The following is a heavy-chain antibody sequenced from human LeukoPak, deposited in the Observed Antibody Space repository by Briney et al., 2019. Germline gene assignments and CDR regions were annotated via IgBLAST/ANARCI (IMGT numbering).Heavy chain of an antibody. V-gene: IGHV1-18*01. D-gene: IGHD5-24*01. CDR2: ISAYNGNT. J-gene: IGHJ5*02. CDR3: ARPRRDGYKTTRWFDP. CDR1: GYTFTSYG. Sequence: ASVKVSCKASGYTFTSYGISWVRQAPGQGLEWMGWISAYNGNTNYAQKLQGRVTMTRNTSISTAYMELSSLRSEDTAVYYCARPRRDGYKTTRWFDPWGQGTLVTVSS.